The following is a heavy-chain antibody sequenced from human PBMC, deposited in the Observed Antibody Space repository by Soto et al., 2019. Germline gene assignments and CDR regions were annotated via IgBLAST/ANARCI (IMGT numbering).Heavy chain of an antibody. CDR3: AKKATSYYYYMDV. CDR1: GFTFSSYW. V-gene: IGHV3-74*01. D-gene: IGHD5-12*01. CDR2: INSDGSST. J-gene: IGHJ6*03. Sequence: GGSLRLSCAASGFTFSSYWMHWVRQAPGKGLVWVSRINSDGSSTSYADSVKGRFTISRDNAKNTLYLQMNSLRAEDTAVYYCAKKATSYYYYMDVWGKGNTVTVSS.